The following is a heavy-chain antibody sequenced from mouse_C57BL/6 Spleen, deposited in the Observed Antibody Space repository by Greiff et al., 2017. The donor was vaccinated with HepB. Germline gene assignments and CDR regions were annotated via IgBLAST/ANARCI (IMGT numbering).Heavy chain of an antibody. J-gene: IGHJ2*01. Sequence: EVQRVESGGGLVKPGGSLKLSCAASGFTFSSYAMSWVRQTPEKRLEWVATISDGGSYTYYPDNVKGRFTISRDNAKNNLYLQMSHLKSEDTAMYYCARDIGPFITTDFDYWGQGTTLTVSS. CDR3: ARDIGPFITTDFDY. D-gene: IGHD1-1*01. CDR2: ISDGGSYT. V-gene: IGHV5-4*01. CDR1: GFTFSSYA.